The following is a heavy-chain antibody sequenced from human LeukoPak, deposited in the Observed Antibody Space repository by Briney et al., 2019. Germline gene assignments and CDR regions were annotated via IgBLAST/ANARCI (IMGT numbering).Heavy chain of an antibody. J-gene: IGHJ4*02. CDR3: ARDSDSSGYYRYFDY. CDR2: IYSGGST. D-gene: IGHD6-19*01. V-gene: IGHV3-53*01. CDR1: GFIVSSSY. Sequence: GGSLRLSCATSGFIVSSSYVCWVRQAPGKGLEWVSVIYSGGSTYYADSVKGRFTISRDNSKNTLYLQMNSLRVEDTAVYCCARDSDSSGYYRYFDYWGQGSLVTVSS.